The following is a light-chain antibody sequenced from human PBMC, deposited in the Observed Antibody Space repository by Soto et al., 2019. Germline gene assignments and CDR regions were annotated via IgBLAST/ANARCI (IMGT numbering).Light chain of an antibody. CDR3: QQYNKWPRT. CDR1: QSVSSN. CDR2: GVY. J-gene: IGKJ1*01. Sequence: EIVLTQSPATLSLSPGERATLSCRASQSVSSNLAWYQQKPGQAPRLLIYGVYTRAPGIPARFSGSGSGTEFTLTISNLQTEDFAVYYCQQYNKWPRTFGQGTKVDIK. V-gene: IGKV3D-15*01.